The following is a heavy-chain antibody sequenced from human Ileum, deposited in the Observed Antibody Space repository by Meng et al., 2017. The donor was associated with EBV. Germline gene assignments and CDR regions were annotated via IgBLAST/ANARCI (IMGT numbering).Heavy chain of an antibody. D-gene: IGHD1-1*01. CDR3: ARGTGTTFA. CDR2: IHSPGSP. J-gene: IGHJ5*02. V-gene: IGHV4-61*01. CDR1: GGSCTRGRSD. Sequence: QLREPGPSLGDPSVTLSLPCPIFGGSCTRGRSDWGWDRLAPGEGLGCIGYIHSPGSPIYNPSLKSRVTISVDTSKNQFSLNLTSVTAADTAVYYCARGTGTTFAWGQGTLVTVSS.